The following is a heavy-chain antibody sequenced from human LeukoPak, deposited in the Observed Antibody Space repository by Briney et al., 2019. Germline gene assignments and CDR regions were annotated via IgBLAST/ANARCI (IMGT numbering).Heavy chain of an antibody. CDR2: ISGSGGST. D-gene: IGHD1-7*01. V-gene: IGHV3-23*01. CDR1: GFTFSSYA. CDR3: AKGIHRRVSITGTTGAFDI. Sequence: GGSLRLSCAASGFTFSSYAMSWVRQAPGKGLEWVSAISGSGGSTYYADSVKGRFTISRDNSKNTLYLQMNSLRAEDTAVYYCAKGIHRRVSITGTTGAFDIWGQGTMVTVSS. J-gene: IGHJ3*02.